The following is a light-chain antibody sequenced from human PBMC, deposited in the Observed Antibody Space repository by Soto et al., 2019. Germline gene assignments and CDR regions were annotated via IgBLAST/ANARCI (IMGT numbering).Light chain of an antibody. V-gene: IGKV3-20*01. J-gene: IGKJ4*01. CDR2: DTS. CDR3: KYQGT. CDR1: QSVGRRY. Sequence: IVLTQSPGTLSLSPGERATLSCRASQSVGRRYLAWYQQKPGQAPMLLIYDTSERASDIPDRFSGSGSGTDFPLTISRLVPEDFAVYFCKYQGTFGGGTKVEIK.